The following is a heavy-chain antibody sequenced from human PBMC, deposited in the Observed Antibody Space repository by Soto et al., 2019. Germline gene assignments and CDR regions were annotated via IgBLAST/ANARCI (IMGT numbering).Heavy chain of an antibody. J-gene: IGHJ3*02. CDR3: ATPKTDILTILAFDI. CDR1: GDSISGYY. Sequence: GQLQESGPGLVKPSETLSLTCTGSGDSISGYYWSWIRQPPGKRLEWLGYIYYKGNTKYNPSLKRRFMISLVTSQNPFSLALTSMPAAHTAVYYCATPKTDILTILAFDIWGPGTMVTISS. V-gene: IGHV4-59*08. CDR2: IYYKGNT. D-gene: IGHD3-9*01.